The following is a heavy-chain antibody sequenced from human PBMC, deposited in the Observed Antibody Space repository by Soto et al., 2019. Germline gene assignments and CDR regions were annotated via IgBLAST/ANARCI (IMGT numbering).Heavy chain of an antibody. CDR2: ISAYNGNT. D-gene: IGHD5-18*01. CDR3: ARDRRSFGDTAMVTSDY. CDR1: GYTFTSYG. J-gene: IGHJ4*02. Sequence: ASVKVSCKASGYTFTSYGISWVRQAPGQGLEWMGWISAYNGNTNYAQKLQGRVTMTTDTSTSTAYMELRSLRSDDTAVYYCARDRRSFGDTAMVTSDYWGQGTLVTVSS. V-gene: IGHV1-18*01.